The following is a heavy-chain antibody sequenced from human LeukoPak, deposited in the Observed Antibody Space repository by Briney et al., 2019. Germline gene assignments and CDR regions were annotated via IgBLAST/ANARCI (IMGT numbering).Heavy chain of an antibody. D-gene: IGHD1-26*01. Sequence: SETLSLTCTVSGGSISSYYWSWIRQPPGKGLEWIGYIYYSGSTNYNPSLKSRVTISVDTSKNQFSLKLSSVTAADAAVYYCARGRVGNYFDYWGQGTLVTVSS. V-gene: IGHV4-59*01. CDR2: IYYSGST. J-gene: IGHJ4*02. CDR1: GGSISSYY. CDR3: ARGRVGNYFDY.